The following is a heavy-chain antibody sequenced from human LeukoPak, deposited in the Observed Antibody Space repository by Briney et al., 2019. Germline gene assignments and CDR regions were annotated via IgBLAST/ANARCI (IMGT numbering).Heavy chain of an antibody. V-gene: IGHV3-48*01. CDR1: GFTFSTYS. Sequence: GGSLRLSCAASGFTFSTYSMNWVRQAPGKGLEWVSYISSSSSTIYYADSVKGRFTISRDNAKNSLYLQMDSLRAEDTAVYYCARDSSPDYWGQGTLVTVSS. CDR3: ARDSSPDY. D-gene: IGHD6-13*01. CDR2: ISSSSSTI. J-gene: IGHJ4*02.